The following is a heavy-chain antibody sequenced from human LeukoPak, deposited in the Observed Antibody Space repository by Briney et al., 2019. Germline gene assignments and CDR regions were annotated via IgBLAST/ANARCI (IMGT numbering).Heavy chain of an antibody. Sequence: GRSLRLSCAGSGFTYSHYGMHWVRQAPGKGLEWVAVIWSDGTGKYYADPVKGRFTISRDNSKNALYLQMNSLRAEDTAVYYCAKAGSGSYYNYGFDYWGQGTLVTVSS. CDR1: GFTYSHYG. D-gene: IGHD3-10*01. CDR3: AKAGSGSYYNYGFDY. CDR2: IWSDGTGK. J-gene: IGHJ4*02. V-gene: IGHV3-33*06.